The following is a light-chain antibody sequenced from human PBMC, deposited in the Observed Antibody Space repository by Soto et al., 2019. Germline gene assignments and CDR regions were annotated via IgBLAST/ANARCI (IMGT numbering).Light chain of an antibody. CDR2: ATS. CDR3: QKYNSAPLT. J-gene: IGKJ4*01. Sequence: DVQMTQSPSSLSSFVGDRVTITCRASQGIAPYLAWFQQKPRKVPKLLIYATSTLQSGVPSRFSGSGSGTDFTLTISSLQPEDVGTYYCQKYNSAPLTFGGGTKVEIK. CDR1: QGIAPY. V-gene: IGKV1-27*01.